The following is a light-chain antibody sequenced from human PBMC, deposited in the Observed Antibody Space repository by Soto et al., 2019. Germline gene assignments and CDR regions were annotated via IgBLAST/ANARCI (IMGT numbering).Light chain of an antibody. J-gene: IGLJ2*01. V-gene: IGLV6-57*04. CDR3: QSYDSNTVV. CDR2: EDN. CDR1: SGGIDSNS. Sequence: NFMLTQPHSVSESPGKPVIISCTRSSGGIDSNSVQWYQQRPCSAPSTVIYEDNQRPSGVPDRFSGSTDGSSNSASLTISGLQTEEEADDYCQSYDSNTVVFGGGTKLTVL.